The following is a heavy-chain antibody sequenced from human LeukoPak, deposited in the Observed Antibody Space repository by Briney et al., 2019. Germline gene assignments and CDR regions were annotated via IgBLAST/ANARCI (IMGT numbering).Heavy chain of an antibody. Sequence: ASVKVSCKASGYTFTSYGISWVRQAPGQGLVWMGWISAYNGNTNYAQKFQGRVTMTTDTSTSTAYMELTSLRSDDTAVYYCARGDYGSGSFFGGMDVWGQGTTVTVSS. J-gene: IGHJ6*02. CDR2: ISAYNGNT. CDR3: ARGDYGSGSFFGGMDV. D-gene: IGHD3-10*01. CDR1: GYTFTSYG. V-gene: IGHV1-18*01.